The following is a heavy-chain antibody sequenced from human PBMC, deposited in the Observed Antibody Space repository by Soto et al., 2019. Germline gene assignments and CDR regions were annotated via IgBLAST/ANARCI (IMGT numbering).Heavy chain of an antibody. V-gene: IGHV3-13*04. CDR2: IGTAGDT. J-gene: IGHJ6*02. Sequence: EVQLVESGGGLVQPGGSLRLSCAASGFTFSSYDMHWVRQATGKGLEWVSAIGTAGDTYYPGSVKGRFTISRENAKNSLYLQMNSLRAGDTAVYYCARGSYGGFHYYYYGMDVWGQGTTVTVSS. CDR3: ARGSYGGFHYYYYGMDV. CDR1: GFTFSSYD. D-gene: IGHD1-26*01.